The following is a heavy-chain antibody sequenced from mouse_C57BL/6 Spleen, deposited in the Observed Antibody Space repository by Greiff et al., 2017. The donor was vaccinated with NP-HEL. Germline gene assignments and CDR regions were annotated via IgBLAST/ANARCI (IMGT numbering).Heavy chain of an antibody. J-gene: IGHJ2*01. D-gene: IGHD1-1*01. CDR3: AGNDYGSSYYFDD. V-gene: IGHV1-81*01. CDR1: GYTFTSYG. CDR2: IYPRSGNT. Sequence: QVQLQQSGAELARPGASVKLSCKASGYTFTSYGISWVKQRPGQGLEWIGEIYPRSGNTYYNEKFKGKATLTADKSSSTAYMQLRSLTSEDSAVYASAGNDYGSSYYFDDWGQGTTLTVSS.